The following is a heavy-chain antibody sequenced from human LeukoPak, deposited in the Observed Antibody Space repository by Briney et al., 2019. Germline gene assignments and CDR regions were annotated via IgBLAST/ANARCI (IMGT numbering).Heavy chain of an antibody. CDR3: AREGDNYDFWSGSSMNWFDP. V-gene: IGHV1-2*06. CDR2: INPNSGGT. D-gene: IGHD3-3*01. J-gene: IGHJ5*02. CDR1: GYTFTGYY. Sequence: APVKVSCKASGYTFTGYYMHWVRQAPGQGLEWMGRINPNSGGTNYAQKFQGRVTMTRDTSIGTAYMELSRLRSDDTAVYYCAREGDNYDFWSGSSMNWFDPWGQGTLVTVSS.